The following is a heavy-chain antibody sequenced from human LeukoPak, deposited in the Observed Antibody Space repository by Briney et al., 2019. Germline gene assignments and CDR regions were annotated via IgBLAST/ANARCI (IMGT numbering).Heavy chain of an antibody. CDR3: ARTTYYYDSSTTGEFDY. Sequence: SETLSLTCTVSGGSISSYYWSWIRQPPGKGLEWIGDIYYSGSANYNPSLKSRVTISVATSTTQFPLKLSSVTAADTAVYYCARTTYYYDSSTTGEFDYWGQGTLVTVSS. V-gene: IGHV4-59*08. D-gene: IGHD3-22*01. CDR1: GGSISSYY. J-gene: IGHJ4*02. CDR2: IYYSGSA.